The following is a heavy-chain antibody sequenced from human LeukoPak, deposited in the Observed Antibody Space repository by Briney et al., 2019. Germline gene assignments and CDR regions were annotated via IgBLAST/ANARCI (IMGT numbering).Heavy chain of an antibody. V-gene: IGHV1-24*01. Sequence: GASVKVCCKVSGYTLTELSMHWVRQAPGKGLEWMGGFDPEDGETIYAQKFQGRVTMTEDTSTDTAYMELSSLRSEDTAVYYCAIRNYDFWSGYYPFDYWGQGTLVTVSS. D-gene: IGHD3-3*01. J-gene: IGHJ4*02. CDR3: AIRNYDFWSGYYPFDY. CDR1: GYTLTELS. CDR2: FDPEDGET.